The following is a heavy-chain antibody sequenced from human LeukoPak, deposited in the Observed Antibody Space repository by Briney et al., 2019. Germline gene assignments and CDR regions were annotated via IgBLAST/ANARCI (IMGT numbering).Heavy chain of an antibody. D-gene: IGHD6-19*01. V-gene: IGHV4-39*07. Sequence: PSETLSLTCTVSGGSISSSSYYWGWIRQPPGKELEWIGSIYSGGSSYYNPSLKSRVAISVDTSKNQFSLELSSVTAADTAVYYCASQTYSGWYYFDYWGQGTLVTVSS. CDR1: GGSISSSSYY. CDR3: ASQTYSGWYYFDY. CDR2: IYSGGSS. J-gene: IGHJ4*02.